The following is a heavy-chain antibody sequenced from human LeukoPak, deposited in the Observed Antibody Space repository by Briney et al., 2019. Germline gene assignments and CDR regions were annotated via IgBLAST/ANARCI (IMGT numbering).Heavy chain of an antibody. V-gene: IGHV4-39*01. Sequence: SETLSLTCTVYGGSFSAYYWSWIRQPPGKGLEWIGSIYYSGSTYYNPSLKSRVTISVDTSKNQFSLKLSSVTAADTAVYYCARLNNEFWYWGQGTLVTVSS. CDR2: IYYSGST. CDR3: ARLNNEFWY. D-gene: IGHD3-3*01. J-gene: IGHJ4*02. CDR1: GGSFSAYY.